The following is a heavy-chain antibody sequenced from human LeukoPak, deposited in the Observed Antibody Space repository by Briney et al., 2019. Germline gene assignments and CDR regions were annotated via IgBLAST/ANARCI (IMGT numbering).Heavy chain of an antibody. CDR3: ARDYLDFYYDSSGYYYGSFDY. J-gene: IGHJ4*02. CDR1: GFTFSSYA. CDR2: ISYDGSNK. Sequence: GGSLRLSCAASGFTFSSYAMHWVRQAPGKGLEGVAVISYDGSNKYYADSVKGRFTISRDNSKNTLYLQMNSLRAEDTAVYYCARDYLDFYYDSSGYYYGSFDYWGQGTLVTVSS. V-gene: IGHV3-30-3*01. D-gene: IGHD3-22*01.